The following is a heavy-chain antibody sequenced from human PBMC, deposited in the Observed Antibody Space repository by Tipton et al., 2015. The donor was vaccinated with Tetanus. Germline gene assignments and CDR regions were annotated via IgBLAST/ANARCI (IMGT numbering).Heavy chain of an antibody. CDR3: ARVACSSTSCYSHYFDY. CDR2: IYYSGNT. CDR1: GGSINSGDYY. Sequence: TLSLTCTVSGGSINSGDYYWSWIRQSPGKGLEWIGYIYYSGNTHYNPSLKSRVNISLDRSENQISLMLTSVTAADTAVYYCARVACSSTSCYSHYFDYWGPGSLVTVSS. V-gene: IGHV4-30-4*01. J-gene: IGHJ4*02. D-gene: IGHD2-2*01.